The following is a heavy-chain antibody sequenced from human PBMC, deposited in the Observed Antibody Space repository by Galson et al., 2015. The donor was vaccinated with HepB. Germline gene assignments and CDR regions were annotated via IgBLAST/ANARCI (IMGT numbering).Heavy chain of an antibody. CDR2: LNGRGSTR. Sequence: SLRLSCAGSGLIFRHHAMAWIRQAPGKGLEWVSGLNGRGSTRSYSDALTGRFSISRDNSKETVFLQMDNLSAEDPAGYYCVKEGSWFGGDWFDPWGQGALVTVS. V-gene: IGHV3-23*01. D-gene: IGHD3-16*01. CDR3: VKEGSWFGGDWFDP. J-gene: IGHJ5*02. CDR1: GLIFRHHA.